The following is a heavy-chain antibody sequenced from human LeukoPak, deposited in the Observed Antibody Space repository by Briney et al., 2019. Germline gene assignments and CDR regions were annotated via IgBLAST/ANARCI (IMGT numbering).Heavy chain of an antibody. CDR1: GYIFTSYV. CDR3: ARDSSGWYGGDFDY. V-gene: IGHV7-4-1*02. Sequence: ASVKVSCKASGYIFTSYVLHWVRQAPGQGLEWMGWINTNTGNPTYAQGFTGRFVFSLDTSVSTAYLQISSLKADDTAMYYCARDSSGWYGGDFDYWGQGTLVTVSS. CDR2: INTNTGNP. D-gene: IGHD6-19*01. J-gene: IGHJ4*02.